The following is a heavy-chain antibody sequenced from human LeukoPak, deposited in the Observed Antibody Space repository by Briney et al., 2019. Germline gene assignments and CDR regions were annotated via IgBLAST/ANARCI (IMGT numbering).Heavy chain of an antibody. V-gene: IGHV4-34*01. J-gene: IGHJ6*03. CDR3: ARGSREQQLVLYYYYYYMDV. D-gene: IGHD6-6*01. CDR1: GGSFSGYY. Sequence: SETLSLTCAVYGGSFSGYYWSWIRQPPGKGLEWIGEINHSGSTNYNPSLKSRVTISVDTSKNQFSLKLSSVTAADTAVYYCARGSREQQLVLYYYYYYMDVWGKGTTVTVSS. CDR2: INHSGST.